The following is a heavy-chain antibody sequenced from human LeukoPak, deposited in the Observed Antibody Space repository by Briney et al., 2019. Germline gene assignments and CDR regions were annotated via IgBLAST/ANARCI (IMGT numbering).Heavy chain of an antibody. Sequence: SETLSLTCAVYGGSFSGYYWSWIRQPPGKGLEWIGEINHSGSTNYNPSLKSRVTISVDTSKNQFSLKLSSVTAADTAVYYCARSEGDRIAVAGTADYWGQGTLVTVSS. J-gene: IGHJ4*02. CDR2: INHSGST. D-gene: IGHD6-19*01. V-gene: IGHV4-34*01. CDR3: ARSEGDRIAVAGTADY. CDR1: GGSFSGYY.